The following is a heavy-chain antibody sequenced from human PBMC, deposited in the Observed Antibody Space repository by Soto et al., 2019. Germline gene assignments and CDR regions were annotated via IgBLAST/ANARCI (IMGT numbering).Heavy chain of an antibody. CDR2: IWYDGSNK. Sequence: PGGSLRLSCAASGFTFSSYGMHWVRQAPGKGLEWVAVIWYDGSNKYYADSVKGRFTISRDNSKNTLYLQMNSLRAEDTAVYYCAWGIDAVVVDATHGFIWFDPWGQGTLVTVSS. CDR1: GFTFSSYG. J-gene: IGHJ5*02. CDR3: AWGIDAVVVDATHGFIWFDP. D-gene: IGHD2-15*01. V-gene: IGHV3-33*01.